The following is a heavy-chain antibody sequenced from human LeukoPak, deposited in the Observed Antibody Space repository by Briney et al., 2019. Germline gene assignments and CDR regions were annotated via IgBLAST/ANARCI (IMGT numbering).Heavy chain of an antibody. Sequence: GESLQISCEASGSIFTTYWIGWVRQLPGKGLEWMGIIYPGDSDTRYSPSFQGQVTISADKSISTAYLQWSRLKASDTAMYYCARQHGSGSYYRRAIDYWGQGTLVTVSS. CDR3: ARQHGSGSYYRRAIDY. J-gene: IGHJ4*02. D-gene: IGHD3-10*01. CDR2: IYPGDSDT. V-gene: IGHV5-51*01. CDR1: GSIFTTYW.